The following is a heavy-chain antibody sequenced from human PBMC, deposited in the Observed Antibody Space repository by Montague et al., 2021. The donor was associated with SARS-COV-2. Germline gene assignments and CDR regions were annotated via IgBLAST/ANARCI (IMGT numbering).Heavy chain of an antibody. Sequence: SETLSLTCAVHGGSFSTYSWNWFRQPPGKGLERIGEIHHGGSTNYNPSLKSRVTISADTSKNQFSLKLTSVAAADTAVYYCARLGDGVVPSPVLGVGPYYSYYYMDVWGKGTTVTVSS. J-gene: IGHJ6*03. D-gene: IGHD3-10*01. CDR1: GGSFSTYS. V-gene: IGHV4-34*01. CDR2: IHHGGST. CDR3: ARLGDGVVPSPVLGVGPYYSYYYMDV.